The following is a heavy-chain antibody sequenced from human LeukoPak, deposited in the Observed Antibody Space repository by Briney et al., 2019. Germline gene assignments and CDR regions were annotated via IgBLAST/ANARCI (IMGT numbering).Heavy chain of an antibody. Sequence: PGGSPRLSCAASGFTFSTYAMSWVRQAPGKGLEWVSAMSAGSGYTYYADSVKGRFTISRDNSKNTLFLHMNSLRAEDTAVYYCAKRYSSSSGSYYGGRDFDYWGQGTLVTVSS. J-gene: IGHJ4*02. V-gene: IGHV3-23*01. D-gene: IGHD3-10*01. CDR2: MSAGSGYT. CDR1: GFTFSTYA. CDR3: AKRYSSSSGSYYGGRDFDY.